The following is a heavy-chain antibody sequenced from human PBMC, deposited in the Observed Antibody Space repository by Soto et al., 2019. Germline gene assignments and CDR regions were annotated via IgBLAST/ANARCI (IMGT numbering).Heavy chain of an antibody. Sequence: EVQLLESGGGLVQPGGSLRLSCAASGFTFSGYAMTWVRQAPGKGLEWVSVISDSGGSTYYADSVKGRFSISRDNSKNTLYLQMNSLRAEDTAVYYCAKDRDGSGTYFDYWGQGTLVTVSS. CDR2: ISDSGGST. CDR3: AKDRDGSGTYFDY. D-gene: IGHD3-10*01. J-gene: IGHJ4*02. CDR1: GFTFSGYA. V-gene: IGHV3-23*01.